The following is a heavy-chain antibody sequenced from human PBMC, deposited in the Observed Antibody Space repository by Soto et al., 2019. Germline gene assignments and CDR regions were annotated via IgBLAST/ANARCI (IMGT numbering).Heavy chain of an antibody. CDR1: GGSFSGYY. CDR2: INHSGST. D-gene: IGHD3-3*01. CDR3: ARTERGGPLESHPLEA. V-gene: IGHV4-34*01. Sequence: SETLSLTCAVYGGSFSGYYWTWIRQPPGKGLEWIGEINHSGSTNYNPSLKSRVTISVDTSKNQFSLKLSSVTAADTAVYYCARTERGGPLESHPLEACGPGTLVTLSS. J-gene: IGHJ5*02.